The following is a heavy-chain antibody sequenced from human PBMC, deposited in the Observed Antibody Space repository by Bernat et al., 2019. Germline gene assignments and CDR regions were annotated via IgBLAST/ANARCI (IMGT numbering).Heavy chain of an antibody. CDR1: GSTFDDYG. CDR3: AGLSDNMVQGGIRY. D-gene: IGHD3-10*01. J-gene: IGHJ4*02. Sequence: EVQLVESGGGVVRPGGSLRLSCAASGSTFDDYGMNWVRQAPGKGLEWVSGINRNGSSTGYADSVKGRFTISRDNAKNSLYLQMNSLRAEDTALYYSAGLSDNMVQGGIRYWGQGTLVTVSS. CDR2: INRNGSST. V-gene: IGHV3-20*04.